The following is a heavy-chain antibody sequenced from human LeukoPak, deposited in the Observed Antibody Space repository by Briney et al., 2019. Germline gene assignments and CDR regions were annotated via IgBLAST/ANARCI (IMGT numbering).Heavy chain of an antibody. CDR2: MNPNGGNT. D-gene: IGHD3-22*01. Sequence: ASVKVSCKASGYSFTSYDINWVRQATGQGLEWMGGMNPNGGNTGYAQNFQGRVTITRNTSISTAYMELSSLTSEDTAVYHCARLYYYASSGYDALDIWGQGTMVTVSS. CDR1: GYSFTSYD. J-gene: IGHJ3*02. V-gene: IGHV1-8*03. CDR3: ARLYYYASSGYDALDI.